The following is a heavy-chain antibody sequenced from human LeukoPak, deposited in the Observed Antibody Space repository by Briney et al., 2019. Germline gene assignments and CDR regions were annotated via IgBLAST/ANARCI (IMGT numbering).Heavy chain of an antibody. CDR2: ISGRGGSA. V-gene: IGHV3-23*01. J-gene: IGHJ5*02. CDR1: GFTFSDNA. Sequence: GGSLRLSCASSGFTFSDNAMTWVRQAPGKGLEWVSTISGRGGSAFYADSVKGRFTVSRDNSKNTLFLQMNSLRAEDTAIYYCAKRVLCQSWGQGTLVTVSS. CDR3: AKRVLCQS. D-gene: IGHD2-8*01.